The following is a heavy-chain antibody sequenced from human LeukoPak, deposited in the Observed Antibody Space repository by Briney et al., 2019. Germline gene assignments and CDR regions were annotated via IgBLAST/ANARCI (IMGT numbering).Heavy chain of an antibody. V-gene: IGHV3-7*01. Sequence: GGSLRLSCAASGFIFRNYWMSWVRQAPGKGLEWVANIKEDGSEKYYVESVKGRFTISRDNAKNSLYLQMSSLKAEDTAVYYCARGFIIRGRLDPWGQGTLVTVSS. J-gene: IGHJ5*02. CDR2: IKEDGSEK. CDR3: ARGFIIRGRLDP. D-gene: IGHD3-10*01. CDR1: GFIFRNYW.